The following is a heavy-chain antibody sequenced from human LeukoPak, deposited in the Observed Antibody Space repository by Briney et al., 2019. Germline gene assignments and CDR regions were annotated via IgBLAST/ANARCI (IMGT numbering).Heavy chain of an antibody. CDR1: GYTFTGYH. D-gene: IGHD2-2*01. CDR3: ARDSLGYCSSTSCSQNNWFDP. J-gene: IGHJ5*02. CDR2: INPNSGDT. Sequence: ASVKVSCKASGYTFTGYHMHWVRQAPGQGLEWMGRINPNSGDTNYAQKFQGRVTMTRDTSISTAYMELSRLRSDDTAVYYCARDSLGYCSSTSCSQNNWFDPWGQGTLVTVSS. V-gene: IGHV1-2*06.